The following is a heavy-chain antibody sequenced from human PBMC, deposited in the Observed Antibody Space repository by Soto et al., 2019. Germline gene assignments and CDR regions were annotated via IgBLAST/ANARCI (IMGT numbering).Heavy chain of an antibody. CDR3: ARDRGVVVVTAIRNYYYGMDV. V-gene: IGHV1-46*01. CDR1: GYTFTSYY. J-gene: IGHJ6*02. CDR2: INPSGGST. D-gene: IGHD2-21*02. Sequence: ASVKVSCKASGYTFTSYYMHWVRQAPGQGXEWMGIINPSGGSTSYAQKFQGRVTMTRDTSTSTVYMELSSLRSEDTAVYYCARDRGVVVVTAIRNYYYGMDVWGQGTTVTVSS.